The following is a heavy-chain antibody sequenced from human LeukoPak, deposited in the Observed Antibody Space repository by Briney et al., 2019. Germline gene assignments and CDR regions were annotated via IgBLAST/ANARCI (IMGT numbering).Heavy chain of an antibody. D-gene: IGHD6-13*01. Sequence: GGSLRLSCAASGFTFSSYAMSWVRQAPGKGLEWVPAISGSGGSTYYADSVKGRFTISRDNSKNTLYLQMNSLRAEDTAVYYCAKTTWYSSSWYSGDYWGQGTLVTVSS. CDR3: AKTTWYSSSWYSGDY. J-gene: IGHJ4*02. V-gene: IGHV3-23*01. CDR2: ISGSGGST. CDR1: GFTFSSYA.